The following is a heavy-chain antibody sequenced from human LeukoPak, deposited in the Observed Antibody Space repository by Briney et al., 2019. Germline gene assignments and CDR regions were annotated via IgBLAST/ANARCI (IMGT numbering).Heavy chain of an antibody. D-gene: IGHD6-19*01. Sequence: GGSLRLSCAASGFTFSNYAMSWVRQAPGKGLEWVANIKQDGSERNYVDSVKGRFTISRDNAKNSLYLQMNTLRDEDTAVYYCATGAGCGYWGQGTLVTVSS. CDR2: IKQDGSER. CDR3: ATGAGCGY. J-gene: IGHJ4*02. CDR1: GFTFSNYA. V-gene: IGHV3-7*03.